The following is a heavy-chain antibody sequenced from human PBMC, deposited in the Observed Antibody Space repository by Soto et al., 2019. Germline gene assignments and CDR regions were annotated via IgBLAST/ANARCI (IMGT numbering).Heavy chain of an antibody. CDR2: INHSGST. V-gene: IGHV4-34*01. J-gene: IGHJ3*02. Sequence: SETLSLTCAVYGGSFSGYYWSWIRQPPGKGLEWIGEINHSGSTNYNPSLKSRVTISVDTSKNQFSLKLSSVTAADTAVYYCARGLTLMIVVVAHAFDIWGQGTMVTVSS. CDR3: ARGLTLMIVVVAHAFDI. D-gene: IGHD3-22*01. CDR1: GGSFSGYY.